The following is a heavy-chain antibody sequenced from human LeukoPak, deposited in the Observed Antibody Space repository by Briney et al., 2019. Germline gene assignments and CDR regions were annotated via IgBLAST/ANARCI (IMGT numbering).Heavy chain of an antibody. CDR3: AREKVYYDSSGYYLGDAFDI. J-gene: IGHJ3*02. CDR2: IYYSGST. CDR1: GGSINSYY. Sequence: SETLSLTCSVFGGSINSYYWSWIRQPPGKGLEWIGYIYYSGSTNYNPSLKSRVTISVDTSKNQFSLKLSSVTAADTAVYYCAREKVYYDSSGYYLGDAFDIWGQGTMVTVSS. D-gene: IGHD3-22*01. V-gene: IGHV4-59*01.